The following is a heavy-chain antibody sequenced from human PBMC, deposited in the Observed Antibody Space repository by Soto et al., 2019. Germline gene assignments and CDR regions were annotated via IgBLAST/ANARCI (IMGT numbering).Heavy chain of an antibody. CDR1: GGSFSGYY. Sequence: PSETLSLTCAVYGGSFSGYYWSWIRQPPGKGLEWIGEINHSGSTNYNPSLKSRVTISVDTSKNQFSLKLSSVTAADTAVYYCARGSGSYYLVYWGQGTLVTVS. D-gene: IGHD1-26*01. CDR2: INHSGST. V-gene: IGHV4-34*01. CDR3: ARGSGSYYLVY. J-gene: IGHJ4*02.